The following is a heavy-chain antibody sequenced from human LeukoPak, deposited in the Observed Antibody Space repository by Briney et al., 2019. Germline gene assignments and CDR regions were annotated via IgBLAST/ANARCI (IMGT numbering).Heavy chain of an antibody. CDR3: ARGGSYSFLDY. D-gene: IGHD1-26*01. CDR1: GFTFSSYG. Sequence: PGGSLRLSCAASGFTFSSYGMHWVRQAPGKGLGWVAGIWYDGSNKYYADSVKGRFTISRDNSKNTLYLQMNSLRAEDTAVYYCARGGSYSFLDYWGQGTLVTVSS. V-gene: IGHV3-33*01. CDR2: IWYDGSNK. J-gene: IGHJ4*02.